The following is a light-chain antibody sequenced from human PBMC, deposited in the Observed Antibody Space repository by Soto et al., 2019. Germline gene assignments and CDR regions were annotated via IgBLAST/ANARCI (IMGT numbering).Light chain of an antibody. Sequence: INMTQLPSYLSASVGERVTITCRASQSISRYLNWYQQKPGKAPKLLIFAASSLQSGVPSRFSGSGSGTDFTLTISSLQPEDFGTYYCQQSLNTPRTFGQGTKVDI. J-gene: IGKJ1*01. CDR3: QQSLNTPRT. V-gene: IGKV1-39*01. CDR2: AAS. CDR1: QSISRY.